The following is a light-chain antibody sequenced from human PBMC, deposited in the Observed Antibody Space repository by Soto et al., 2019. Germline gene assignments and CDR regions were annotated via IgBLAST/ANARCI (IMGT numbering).Light chain of an antibody. J-gene: IGKJ1*01. CDR3: QQYGSSPLT. Sequence: EMVLTQSPGTLSLSPGERATLSCRASQSVSSSYLAWYQQKPGQAPRLLIYGASSRATGIPDRFSGSGSGTDFTLTISRLEPEDFAVYYCQQYGSSPLTFGQGTKVDLK. CDR1: QSVSSSY. CDR2: GAS. V-gene: IGKV3-20*01.